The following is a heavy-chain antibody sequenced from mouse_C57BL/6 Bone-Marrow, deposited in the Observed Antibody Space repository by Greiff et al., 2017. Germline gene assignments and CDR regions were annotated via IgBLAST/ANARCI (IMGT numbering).Heavy chain of an antibody. CDR1: GYTFTSYW. CDR2: IDPSDSYT. V-gene: IGHV1-59*01. Sequence: QVQLQQPGAELVRPGTSVKLSCKASGYTFTSYWMHWVKQRPGQGLEWIGVIDPSDSYTNYNQKFKGKATLTVDTSSSTAYMQLSSLTSEDSAVYYCARSNYYGSSYWYCDVWGTGTTVTVSS. J-gene: IGHJ1*03. CDR3: ARSNYYGSSYWYCDV. D-gene: IGHD1-1*01.